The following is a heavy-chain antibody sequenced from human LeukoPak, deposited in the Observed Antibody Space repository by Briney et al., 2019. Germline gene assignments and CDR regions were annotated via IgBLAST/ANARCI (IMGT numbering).Heavy chain of an antibody. CDR1: GGSFSGYY. D-gene: IGHD3/OR15-3a*01. CDR3: ARAGAGDWLLHDAFDI. J-gene: IGHJ3*02. Sequence: SETLSLTCAVYGGSFSGYYWSWIRQPPGKGLEWIGEINHSGSTNYNPSLKSRVTISVDTSKNQFSLKLSSVTAADTAVYYCARAGAGDWLLHDAFDIWGQGTVVTVSS. CDR2: INHSGST. V-gene: IGHV4-34*01.